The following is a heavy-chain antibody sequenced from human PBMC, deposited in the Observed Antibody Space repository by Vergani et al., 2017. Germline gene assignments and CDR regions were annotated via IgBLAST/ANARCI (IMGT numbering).Heavy chain of an antibody. Sequence: QVQLVQSGAEVKKPGSSVKVSCKASGGTFSSYAISWVRQAPGQGLECMGGIITIFGTANYAQKFQGRVTITADESTSTAYMELSRLRSADTAVYYCARLVAYSSSSNFDYWGQGTLVTVSS. CDR3: ARLVAYSSSSNFDY. D-gene: IGHD6-6*01. CDR1: GGTFSSYA. V-gene: IGHV1-69*01. CDR2: IITIFGTA. J-gene: IGHJ4*02.